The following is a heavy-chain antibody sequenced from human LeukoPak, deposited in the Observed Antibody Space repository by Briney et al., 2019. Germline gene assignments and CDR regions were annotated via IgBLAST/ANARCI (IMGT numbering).Heavy chain of an antibody. CDR3: ARVYSSGWYYFDS. V-gene: IGHV1-3*01. D-gene: IGHD6-19*01. CDR1: GYTFTSYG. J-gene: IGHJ4*02. Sequence: ASVKVCCKASGYTFTSYGMHWVCQAPGQRLEWMGWINAGNGNTKYSQKFQGRVTITRDTSASTAYMELSSLRSEDTAVYYCARVYSSGWYYFDSWGQGTLVTVTS. CDR2: INAGNGNT.